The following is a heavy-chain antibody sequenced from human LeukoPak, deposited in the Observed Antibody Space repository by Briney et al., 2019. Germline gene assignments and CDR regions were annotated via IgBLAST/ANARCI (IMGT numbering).Heavy chain of an antibody. J-gene: IGHJ4*02. CDR2: IYHSGNT. CDR3: ARNPTL. CDR1: GGSITNNHW. V-gene: IGHV4-4*02. Sequence: PSETLSHTCAVSGGSITNNHWWSWVRQPPGKGLEWIGEIYHSGNTNYNPSLKSRVTISVDKSKDQFSLELTSVTAADAAVYYCARNPTLWGQGTLVTVSS.